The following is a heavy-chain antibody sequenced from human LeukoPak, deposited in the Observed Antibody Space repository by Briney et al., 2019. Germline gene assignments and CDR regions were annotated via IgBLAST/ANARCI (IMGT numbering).Heavy chain of an antibody. V-gene: IGHV4-59*01. D-gene: IGHD3-22*01. CDR1: GGSISSLY. Sequence: PSETLSLTCSVSGGSISSLYWSWIRQPPGKGLEWIGDIHYSGSTNYNPSLKSRVTISVDTSKNQFSLKLSSVTAPDTAVYYCARFYDRSGPHFDYWGQGTLVTVSS. J-gene: IGHJ4*02. CDR3: ARFYDRSGPHFDY. CDR2: IHYSGST.